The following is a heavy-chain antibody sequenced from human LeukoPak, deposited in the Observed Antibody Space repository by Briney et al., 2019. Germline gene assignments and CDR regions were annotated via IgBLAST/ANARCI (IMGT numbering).Heavy chain of an antibody. CDR1: EYTFTGYY. CDR2: INPNSGGA. V-gene: IGHV1-2*02. J-gene: IGHJ4*02. CDR3: AYSSGWSQLDY. Sequence: GASVKVSCKASEYTFTGYYMHWVRQAPGQGLEWMGWINPNSGGANYAQKFQGRVTMTRDTSISTAYMELSRLRSDDTALYYCAYSSGWSQLDYWGQGTLVTVSS. D-gene: IGHD6-19*01.